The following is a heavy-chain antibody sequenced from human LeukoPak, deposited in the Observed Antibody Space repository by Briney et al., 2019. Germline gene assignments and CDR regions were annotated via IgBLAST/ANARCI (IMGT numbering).Heavy chain of an antibody. V-gene: IGHV3-23*01. CDR2: ISGSGGST. Sequence: PGGSLRLSCAASGFTFSSYAMNWVRQAPGKGLEWVSTISGSGGSTYYADSVKGRFIFSRDNSKNTLYLQMNSLRAEDTAVYYCSRATSYDILTGYSDYWGQGTLVTVSS. J-gene: IGHJ4*02. CDR1: GFTFSSYA. CDR3: SRATSYDILTGYSDY. D-gene: IGHD3-9*01.